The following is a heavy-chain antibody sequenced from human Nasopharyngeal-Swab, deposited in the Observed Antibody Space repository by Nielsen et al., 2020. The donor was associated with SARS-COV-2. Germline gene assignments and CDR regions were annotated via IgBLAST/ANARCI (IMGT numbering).Heavy chain of an antibody. J-gene: IGHJ1*01. V-gene: IGHV3-15*01. CDR3: TTDRSLLWFGELWGEYFQH. D-gene: IGHD3-10*01. Sequence: VRQAPGKGLEWGGRIKSKTDGGTTDYAAPVKGRFTISRDDSKNTLYLQMNSLKTEDTAVYYCTTDRSLLWFGELWGEYFQHWGQGTLVTVSS. CDR2: IKSKTDGGTT.